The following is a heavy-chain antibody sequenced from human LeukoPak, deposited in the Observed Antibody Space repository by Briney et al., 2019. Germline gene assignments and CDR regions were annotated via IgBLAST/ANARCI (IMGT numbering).Heavy chain of an antibody. CDR3: GRAYYSGSGSYAAFDI. CDR2: ISCSGGST. J-gene: IGHJ3*02. V-gene: IGHV3-23*01. D-gene: IGHD3-10*01. Sequence: GGSLRLSCAASGFTFSSYAMSWVRQAPGKGLEWVSAISCSGGSTYYADSVKGRFTISRDNSKNTLYLQMNSLRADDTAVYYCGRAYYSGSGSYAAFDIWGQGTMVTVSS. CDR1: GFTFSSYA.